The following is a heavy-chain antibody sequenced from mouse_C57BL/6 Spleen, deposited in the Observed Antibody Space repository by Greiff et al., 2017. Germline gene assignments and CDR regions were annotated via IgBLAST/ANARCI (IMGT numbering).Heavy chain of an antibody. CDR1: GYAFTNYL. V-gene: IGHV1-54*01. CDR2: INPGSGGT. CDR3: AREGGYDGYVYAMDY. D-gene: IGHD2-3*01. J-gene: IGHJ4*01. Sequence: QVQLQQSGAELVRPGTSVKVSCKASGYAFTNYLIEWVKQRPGQGLEWIGVINPGSGGTNYNEKFKGKATLTADKSSSTACMQLRSLTSEDSAVYFCAREGGYDGYVYAMDYWGQGTSVTVSS.